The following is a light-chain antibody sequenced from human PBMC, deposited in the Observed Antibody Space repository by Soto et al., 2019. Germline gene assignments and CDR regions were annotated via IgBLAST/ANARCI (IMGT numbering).Light chain of an antibody. J-gene: IGKJ1*01. CDR2: DAS. Sequence: IEMTQSPSILSASVGDRVTITCRASQTIRRWLAWYQQRPGKAPKVLIYDASTLESGVPARFSGSGSETQFSLTISSLQPEDSATYYCQHYNSDPWTFGQGTKVEIK. CDR1: QTIRRW. V-gene: IGKV1-5*01. CDR3: QHYNSDPWT.